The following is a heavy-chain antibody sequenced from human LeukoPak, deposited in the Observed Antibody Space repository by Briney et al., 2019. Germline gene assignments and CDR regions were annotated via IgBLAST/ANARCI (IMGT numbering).Heavy chain of an antibody. J-gene: IGHJ6*02. CDR1: GFTFSSYE. CDR2: IASGGGANR. CDR3: ARIGTTTRGPAGLDV. Sequence: PGGSLRLSYAASGFTFSSYEMNWVRQAPGKGLEWVSYIASGGGANRFYSESVKGRFTISRDNAKNSLYLHMNSLRAEDTGVYYCARIGTTTRGPAGLDVWGQGTTVTVSS. V-gene: IGHV3-48*03. D-gene: IGHD2/OR15-2a*01.